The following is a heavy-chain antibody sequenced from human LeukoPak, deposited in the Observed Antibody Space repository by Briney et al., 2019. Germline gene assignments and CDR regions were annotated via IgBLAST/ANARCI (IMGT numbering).Heavy chain of an antibody. CDR3: ARGDAASGYGARGDV. J-gene: IGHJ6*04. CDR2: MNPNSGNT. CDR1: GYTFTSYY. V-gene: IGHV1-8*01. D-gene: IGHD5-12*01. Sequence: GASVKVSCKASGYTFTSYYINWVRQATGQGLEWMGWMNPNSGNTGYAQKFQGRVTMTRNTSISTAYMELSSLRSEDTAVYYCARGDAASGYGARGDVWGKGTTVTISS.